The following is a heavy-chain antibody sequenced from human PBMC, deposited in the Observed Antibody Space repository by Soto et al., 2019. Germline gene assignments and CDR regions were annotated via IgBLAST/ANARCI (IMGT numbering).Heavy chain of an antibody. CDR1: GGSISSYY. D-gene: IGHD6-6*01. J-gene: IGHJ6*03. V-gene: IGHV4-59*08. CDR2: IYYSGST. CDR3: ARHAPPSRAARRAGGSYYYYYMDV. Sequence: SETLSLTCTVSGGSISSYYWSWIRQPPGKGLEWIGYIYYSGSTNYNPSLKSRVTISVDTSKNQFSLKLSSVTAADTAVYYCARHAPPSRAARRAGGSYYYYYMDVRGKGTTVTVSS.